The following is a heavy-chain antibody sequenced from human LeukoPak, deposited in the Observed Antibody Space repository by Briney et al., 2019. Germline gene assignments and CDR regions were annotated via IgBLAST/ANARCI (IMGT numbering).Heavy chain of an antibody. CDR1: GYTFTSYG. Sequence: ASVKVSCKASGYTFTSYGISWVRQAPGQGLEWMGWISAYNGNTNYAQKLQGRVTMTTDTSTSTAYMELRSLRSDDTAVYYCARDLGPSIAVAGTPHFDYWGQGTLVTVSS. V-gene: IGHV1-18*01. CDR3: ARDLGPSIAVAGTPHFDY. D-gene: IGHD6-19*01. J-gene: IGHJ4*02. CDR2: ISAYNGNT.